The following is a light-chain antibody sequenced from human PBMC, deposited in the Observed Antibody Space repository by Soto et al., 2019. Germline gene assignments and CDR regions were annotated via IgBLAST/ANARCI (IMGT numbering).Light chain of an antibody. CDR2: AAS. CDR1: QSISSY. CDR3: QQSYSTPYT. V-gene: IGKV1-39*01. Sequence: DIPMTQSPSSLSASVGDRVTITCRASQSISSYLNWYQQKPGKAPKLLIYAASSLQSGVPSRFSGSGSGTDFTLTISSLQPEDFATYYCQQSYSTPYTFGQGTKLEIK. J-gene: IGKJ2*01.